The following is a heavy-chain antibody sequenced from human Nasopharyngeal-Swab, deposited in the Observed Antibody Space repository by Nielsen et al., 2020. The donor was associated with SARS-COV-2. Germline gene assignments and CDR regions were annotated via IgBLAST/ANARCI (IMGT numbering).Heavy chain of an antibody. V-gene: IGHV1-2*04. CDR2: INPNSGGT. J-gene: IGHJ6*04. D-gene: IGHD3-10*01. Sequence: ASVKVSCKASGYTFTGYYMHWVRQAPGQGLEWMGWINPNSGGTNYAQKFQGWVTMTRDTFISTAYMELSRLRSDDTAVYYCARDGYYGSGSSMDVWGKGTTVTVSS. CDR3: ARDGYYGSGSSMDV. CDR1: GYTFTGYY.